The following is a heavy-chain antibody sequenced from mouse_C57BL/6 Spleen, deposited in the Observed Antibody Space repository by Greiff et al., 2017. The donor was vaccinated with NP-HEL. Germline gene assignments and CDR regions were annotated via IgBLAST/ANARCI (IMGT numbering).Heavy chain of an antibody. J-gene: IGHJ1*03. CDR3: ARPAYYSNYVYFDV. CDR1: GFTFSDYG. D-gene: IGHD2-5*01. Sequence: VQLKESGGGLVKPGGSLKLSCAASGFTFSDYGMHWVRQAPEKGLEWVAYISSGSSTIYYADTVKGRFTISRDNAKNTLFLQMTSLRSEDTAMYYCARPAYYSNYVYFDVWGTGTTVTVSS. CDR2: ISSGSSTI. V-gene: IGHV5-17*01.